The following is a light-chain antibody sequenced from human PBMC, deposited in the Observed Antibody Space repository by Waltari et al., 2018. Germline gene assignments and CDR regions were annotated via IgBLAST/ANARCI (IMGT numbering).Light chain of an antibody. J-gene: IGKJ4*01. CDR1: ESISIS. CDR3: QQYNDWPLT. CDR2: RAS. Sequence: EIVMTQSPATLSVSPGERATLSCMASESISISVAWYQQKPGQAARLLIFRASTRATGIPARFSGSGSGTEFTLTISSLQSEDFAVYYCQQYNDWPLTFGGGTKVEIK. V-gene: IGKV3-15*01.